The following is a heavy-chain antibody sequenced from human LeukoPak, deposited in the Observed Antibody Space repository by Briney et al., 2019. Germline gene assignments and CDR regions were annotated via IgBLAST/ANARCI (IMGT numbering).Heavy chain of an antibody. CDR2: INPNSGGT. Sequence: GASVKVSCKASGYTFTGYYMHWVRQAPGQGLEWMGWINPNSGGTNYAQKFQGRVTMTRDTSISTAYMELSRLRSDDTAVYYCARDEVPLRWGNNWFDPWGQGTLVTVSS. CDR1: GYTFTGYY. D-gene: IGHD4-23*01. CDR3: ARDEVPLRWGNNWFDP. J-gene: IGHJ5*02. V-gene: IGHV1-2*02.